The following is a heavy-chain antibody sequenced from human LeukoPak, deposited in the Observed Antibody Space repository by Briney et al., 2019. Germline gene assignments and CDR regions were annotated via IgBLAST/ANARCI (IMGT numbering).Heavy chain of an antibody. V-gene: IGHV3-48*03. Sequence: PGGSLRLSCAASGFTFSSYEMNWVRQAPGKGLEWVSYISSSGSTIYYADSVKGRFTISRDNAKNSLYLQMNSLRAEDTAVYYCARDGAGGALWFGELCYMDVWGKGTTVTVSS. CDR3: ARDGAGGALWFGELCYMDV. CDR1: GFTFSSYE. CDR2: ISSSGSTI. J-gene: IGHJ6*03. D-gene: IGHD3-10*01.